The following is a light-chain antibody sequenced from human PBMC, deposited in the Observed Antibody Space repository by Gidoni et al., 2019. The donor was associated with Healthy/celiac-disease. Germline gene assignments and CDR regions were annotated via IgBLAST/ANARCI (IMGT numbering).Light chain of an antibody. CDR2: LGS. CDR3: MQALQTPRT. Sequence: DMVLTQSPLPMPVTPGEPASISCRSSQSLLHRNVSNYLDWYLQKPGQSPQLLIYLGSNRASGVPDRFSCSGSGTDFTLKISRVEAEDVGVYYCMQALQTPRTFGQGTKVEIK. V-gene: IGKV2-28*01. J-gene: IGKJ1*01. CDR1: QSLLHRNVSNY.